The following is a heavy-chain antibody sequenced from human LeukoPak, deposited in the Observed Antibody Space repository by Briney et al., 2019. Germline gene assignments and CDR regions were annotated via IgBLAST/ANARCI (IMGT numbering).Heavy chain of an antibody. D-gene: IGHD5-12*01. V-gene: IGHV3-30-3*01. J-gene: IGHJ4*02. CDR1: GFTFSSYA. CDR3: ERGSDLVATDGQLAY. Sequence: PGGSLRLSCAASGFTFSSYAMHWGRQSPGKGLGGVAGISYDRSNKYYADSGKCRFTISKDNSKKTLSLQMNSLRPAATAVYYCERGSDLVATDGQLAYWGKGPLVPVSS. CDR2: ISYDRSNK.